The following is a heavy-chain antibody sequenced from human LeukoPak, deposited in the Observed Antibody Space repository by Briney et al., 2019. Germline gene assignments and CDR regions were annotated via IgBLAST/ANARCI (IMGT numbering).Heavy chain of an antibody. Sequence: GGSLRLSCAASGFIFSTYEMNWVRQAPGRGREWLSYITGSGGKSYYADSVKGRFTISRDNANKLLFLHMNSLRAEDTAVYYCARDLGDYVGYDAFDIWGQGTMVTVSS. CDR3: ARDLGDYVGYDAFDI. CDR1: GFIFSTYE. V-gene: IGHV3-48*03. CDR2: ITGSGGKS. D-gene: IGHD4-17*01. J-gene: IGHJ3*02.